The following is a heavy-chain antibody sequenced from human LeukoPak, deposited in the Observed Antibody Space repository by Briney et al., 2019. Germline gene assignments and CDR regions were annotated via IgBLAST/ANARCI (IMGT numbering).Heavy chain of an antibody. J-gene: IGHJ4*02. Sequence: GASVKVSCKASGYTFTGYYMRWVRQAPGQGLEWMGWVNPNSGGTNYAQKFQGRVTMTRDTSISTAYMELSRLRSDDTAVYYCARFPIQLWLYGFDYWGQGTLVTVSS. CDR1: GYTFTGYY. D-gene: IGHD5-18*01. CDR3: ARFPIQLWLYGFDY. CDR2: VNPNSGGT. V-gene: IGHV1-2*02.